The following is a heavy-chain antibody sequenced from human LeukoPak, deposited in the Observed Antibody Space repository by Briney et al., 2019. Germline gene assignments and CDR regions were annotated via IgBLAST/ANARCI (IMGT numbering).Heavy chain of an antibody. J-gene: IGHJ5*02. V-gene: IGHV4-4*07. CDR1: GGPITTYY. Sequence: SETLSLTCTVSGGPITTYYLSWIRQSAGMGLEWIGRISGSGVITYNPSLKSRVILSLDTSNNHFSLKLVSVTAADTAVYYCARDSGTTGEVKFDPWGQGMLVTVSS. CDR2: ISGSGVI. D-gene: IGHD3-10*01. CDR3: ARDSGTTGEVKFDP.